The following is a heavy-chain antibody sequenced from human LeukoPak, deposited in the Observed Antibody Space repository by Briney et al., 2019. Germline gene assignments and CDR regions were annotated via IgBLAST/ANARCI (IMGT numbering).Heavy chain of an antibody. J-gene: IGHJ4*02. V-gene: IGHV4-39*01. D-gene: IGHD6-19*01. CDR1: GGSISSSSYY. CDR2: IYYSGST. Sequence: SETLSLTCTVSGGSISSSSYYWGWIRQPPGKGLEWIGSIYYSGSTYYNPSLKSRVTISVDTPKNQFSLKLSSVTAADTAVYYCARLVIYSSGFIKGFDYWGQGTLVTVSS. CDR3: ARLVIYSSGFIKGFDY.